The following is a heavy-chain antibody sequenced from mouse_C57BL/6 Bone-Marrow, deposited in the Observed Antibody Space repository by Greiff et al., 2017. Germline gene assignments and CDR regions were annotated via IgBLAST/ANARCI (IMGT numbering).Heavy chain of an antibody. CDR1: GYTFTSYW. D-gene: IGHD1-1*01. V-gene: IGHV1-53*01. CDR2: INPSNGGT. Sequence: QVQLQQPGTELVKPGASVKLSCKASGYTFTSYWMHWVKQRPGQGLEWIGNINPSNGGTNYNEKFKSKATLTVDKSSGTAYMQLSSLTSEDSAVYYCARTPHYYGSLYYAMDYWGQGTSVTVSS. CDR3: ARTPHYYGSLYYAMDY. J-gene: IGHJ4*01.